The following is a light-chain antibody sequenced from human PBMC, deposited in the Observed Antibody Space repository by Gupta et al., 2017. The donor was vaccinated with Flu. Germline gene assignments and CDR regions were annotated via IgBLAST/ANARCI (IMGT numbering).Light chain of an antibody. CDR3: RQGTGWGYG. Sequence: VTLGQPASISCKASQSLVHSDGNNYLQWFQQRPGQSPRRLMYKVSNRESGVPDRFSGSGSGTDFTLKISRVEADDVGVYYCRQGTGWGYGFGQGTKLE. CDR1: QSLVHSDGNNY. V-gene: IGKV2-30*02. J-gene: IGKJ2*03. CDR2: KVS.